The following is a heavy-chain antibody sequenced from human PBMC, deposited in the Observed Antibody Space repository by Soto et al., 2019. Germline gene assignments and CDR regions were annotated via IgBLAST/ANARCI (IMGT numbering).Heavy chain of an antibody. J-gene: IGHJ4*02. Sequence: GGSLRLSCAASGFTFSSYAMHWVRQAPGKGLEYVSAISSNGGSTYYANSVKGRFTISRDNSKNTLYLQMGSLRAEDMAVYYCARDLHQDYYGSGNGYFDYWGQGTLVTVSS. CDR2: ISSNGGST. CDR3: ARDLHQDYYGSGNGYFDY. CDR1: GFTFSSYA. D-gene: IGHD3-10*01. V-gene: IGHV3-64*01.